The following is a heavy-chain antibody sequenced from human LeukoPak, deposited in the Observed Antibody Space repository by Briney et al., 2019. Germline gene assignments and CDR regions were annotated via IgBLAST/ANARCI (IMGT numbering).Heavy chain of an antibody. D-gene: IGHD3-16*02. V-gene: IGHV3-23*01. J-gene: IGHJ4*02. Sequence: PGGSLRLSCAASGFTFSSYAMSWVRQAPGKGLEWVSAISGSGGSTYYADSVKGRFTISRDNSKNTLYLQMNSLRAEDTAVYYCAKDDEKHYYVWGSYRYTPFDYWGQGTLVTVSS. CDR1: GFTFSSYA. CDR2: ISGSGGST. CDR3: AKDDEKHYYVWGSYRYTPFDY.